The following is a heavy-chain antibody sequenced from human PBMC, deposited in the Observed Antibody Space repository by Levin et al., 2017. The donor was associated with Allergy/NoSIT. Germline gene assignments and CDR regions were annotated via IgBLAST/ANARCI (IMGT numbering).Heavy chain of an antibody. V-gene: IGHV4-39*01. D-gene: IGHD4-17*01. CDR3: ARPSGAYGDVDY. J-gene: IGHJ4*02. CDR1: GGSINSSSSY. Sequence: SETLSLTCTVSGGSINSSSSYWGWIRQPPGKGLEWIGSIYYSGSTYYNPSLKSRVTMSVDTSKNQFSLMLSSVTASDTAVYYCARPSGAYGDVDYWGQGTLVTVSS. CDR2: IYYSGST.